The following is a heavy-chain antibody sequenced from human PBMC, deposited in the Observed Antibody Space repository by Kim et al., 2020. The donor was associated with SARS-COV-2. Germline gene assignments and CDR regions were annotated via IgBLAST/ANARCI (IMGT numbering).Heavy chain of an antibody. D-gene: IGHD6-19*01. Sequence: SVKGRFTISRDNSKNTLYLQMNSLRAEDTAVYYCAKDLPPYSSGWYFDYWGQGTLVTVSS. V-gene: IGHV3-30*02. J-gene: IGHJ4*02. CDR3: AKDLPPYSSGWYFDY.